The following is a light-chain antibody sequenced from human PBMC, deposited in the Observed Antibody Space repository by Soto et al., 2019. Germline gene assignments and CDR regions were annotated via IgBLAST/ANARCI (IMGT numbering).Light chain of an antibody. V-gene: IGLV2-14*01. Sequence: QSVLTQPASVSGSPGQSITITCTGTSSDVGTYNYVSWYQQHPGKAPKLMIYEVSNRPSGVSNRFSGSKSGNTASLTISGLQVEDGADYYCSSYTSSSTRVVFGGGTKVTVL. CDR2: EVS. CDR3: SSYTSSSTRVV. J-gene: IGLJ2*01. CDR1: SSDVGTYNY.